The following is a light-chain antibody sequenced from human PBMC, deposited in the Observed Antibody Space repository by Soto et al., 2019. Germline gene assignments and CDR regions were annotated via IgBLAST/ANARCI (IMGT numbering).Light chain of an antibody. J-gene: IGLJ1*01. V-gene: IGLV2-14*01. CDR2: DVR. Sequence: QSALTQPASVSASPGQSITISCTGTSSDVGGYNYVSWYQQHPGKAPKLMIYDVRNRPSGVSNRFSGSKSVNTASLTISGLQAEDEADYYCSSYTTISTYVFGTGTKVTVL. CDR3: SSYTTISTYV. CDR1: SSDVGGYNY.